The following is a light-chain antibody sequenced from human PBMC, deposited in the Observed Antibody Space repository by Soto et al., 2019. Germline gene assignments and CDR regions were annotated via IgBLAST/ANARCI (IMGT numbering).Light chain of an antibody. CDR3: QQYNNWPPWT. V-gene: IGKV3D-15*01. CDR2: GAS. J-gene: IGKJ1*01. CDR1: QSVGSS. Sequence: EIVMTQSPATLSVSPGERATLSCRASQSVGSSLAWYQQKPGQSPRLLIHGASTRATGIPARFSGSGSGTEFTLTISGLQSEDVAVYYCQQYNNWPPWTFGQGTKVEIK.